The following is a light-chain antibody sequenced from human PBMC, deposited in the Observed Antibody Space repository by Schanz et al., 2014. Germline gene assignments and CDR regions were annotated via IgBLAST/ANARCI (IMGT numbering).Light chain of an antibody. CDR1: QSVSSN. J-gene: IGKJ2*01. Sequence: EIVLTQSPGTLSLSPGERATLSCRASQSVSSNLAWYQQKPGQAPRLLIYGASSRATGIPDGFSGSGSGTDFTLTISRLEPEDFAVYYCQQYGSSPTTFGQGTKLEIK. CDR3: QQYGSSPTT. V-gene: IGKV3-20*01. CDR2: GAS.